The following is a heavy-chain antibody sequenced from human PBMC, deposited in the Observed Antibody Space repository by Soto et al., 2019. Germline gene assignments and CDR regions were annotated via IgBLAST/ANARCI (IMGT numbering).Heavy chain of an antibody. CDR1: GGSINSNRYN. J-gene: IGHJ3*02. CDR3: ARRSEATRAFDI. V-gene: IGHV4-39*01. Sequence: PSETLSLTCNVSGGSINSNRYNWGWIRQPPGKGLESIGTIYYSGTTYYNPSLKSRVTISVDTSKNQFSLKLTSVTAADTAVYYCARRSEATRAFDIWGQGTMVT. CDR2: IYYSGTT. D-gene: IGHD1-26*01.